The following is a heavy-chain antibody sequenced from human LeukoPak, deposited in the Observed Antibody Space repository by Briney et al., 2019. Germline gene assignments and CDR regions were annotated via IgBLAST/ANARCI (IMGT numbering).Heavy chain of an antibody. V-gene: IGHV1-2*02. J-gene: IGHJ4*02. CDR1: GYTFTGYY. D-gene: IGHD2-15*01. CDR2: INPNSGGT. CDR3: AICTGGSCYSGFDY. Sequence: ASVTVSCKASGYTFTGYYIHWVRQAPGQGLEWMGWINPNSGGTNYAQKFQGRVTMTRDTSINTAYMELSRLRSDDTAVYFCAICTGGSCYSGFDYWGQGTLVTVSS.